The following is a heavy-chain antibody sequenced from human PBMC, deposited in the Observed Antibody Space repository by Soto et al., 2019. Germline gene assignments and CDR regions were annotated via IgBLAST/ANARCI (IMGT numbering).Heavy chain of an antibody. Sequence: LTCTVSGGSFKSGSYAWSWIRQPPGKGQEWIGYVYHTGRTSYNPSLKSRVSISMDTSKNQFSLNLDSVTAAATAVYFCARDFAYFDSWSQGTLVTGSS. V-gene: IGHV4-61*01. CDR3: ARDFAYFDS. D-gene: IGHD3-3*01. CDR1: GGSFKSGSYA. CDR2: VYHTGRT. J-gene: IGHJ4*02.